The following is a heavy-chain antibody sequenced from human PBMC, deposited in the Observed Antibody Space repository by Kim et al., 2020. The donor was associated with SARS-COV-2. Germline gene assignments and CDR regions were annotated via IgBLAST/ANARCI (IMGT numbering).Heavy chain of an antibody. J-gene: IGHJ5*02. Sequence: TAYAASVKGRFTSSRDESKNTAYLQMNSLKTEDTAVYYCTRLERIAAAGTPWGQGTLVTVSS. CDR2: T. V-gene: IGHV3-73*01. D-gene: IGHD6-13*01. CDR3: TRLERIAAAGTP.